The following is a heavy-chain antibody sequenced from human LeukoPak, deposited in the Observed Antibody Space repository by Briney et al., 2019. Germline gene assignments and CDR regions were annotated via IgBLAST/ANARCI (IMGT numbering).Heavy chain of an antibody. V-gene: IGHV1-18*01. CDR1: GYTFTSYG. Sequence: GASVKVSCKASGYTFTSYGISWVRQAPGQGLEWMGWISAYNGNTNYAQKLQGRVTMTTDTSTSTAYMELRSLRSDDTAVYYCARADSSSWYLSQYYFDYWGQGTLVTVSS. CDR2: ISAYNGNT. J-gene: IGHJ4*02. D-gene: IGHD6-13*01. CDR3: ARADSSSWYLSQYYFDY.